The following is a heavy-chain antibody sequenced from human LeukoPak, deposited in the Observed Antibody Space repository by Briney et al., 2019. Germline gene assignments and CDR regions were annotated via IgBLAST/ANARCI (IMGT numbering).Heavy chain of an antibody. CDR1: GFTLSSYS. V-gene: IGHV3-21*04. D-gene: IGHD3-3*01. Sequence: PGGSLRLSCAASGFTLSSYSMNWVRQAPGKGLEWVSSISSSSSYIYYGDSVKGRFTISRDNAKNSVYLQMNSLRAEDTAEYYCAKAPGDITLFGVGNFDYWGQGTLVTVSS. CDR3: AKAPGDITLFGVGNFDY. J-gene: IGHJ4*02. CDR2: ISSSSSYI.